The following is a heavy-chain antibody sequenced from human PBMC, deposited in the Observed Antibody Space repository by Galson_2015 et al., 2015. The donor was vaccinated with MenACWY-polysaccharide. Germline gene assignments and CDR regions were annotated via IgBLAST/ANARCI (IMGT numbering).Heavy chain of an antibody. CDR1: ALTFSSYW. CDR3: ARQRGYSYGYNDY. CDR2: INLDGRDK. J-gene: IGHJ4*02. Sequence: LRLSCAASALTFSSYWLSWVRQAPGKGLEWVANINLDGRDKYYMDSVRGRFTISRDNARNSLYLQMNSLRVEDTAVYYCARQRGYSYGYNDYWGQGTLVTVSS. D-gene: IGHD5-18*01. V-gene: IGHV3-7*01.